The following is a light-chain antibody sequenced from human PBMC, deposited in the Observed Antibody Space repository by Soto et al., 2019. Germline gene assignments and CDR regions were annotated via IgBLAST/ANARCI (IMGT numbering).Light chain of an antibody. CDR1: QGISSY. V-gene: IGKV1-8*01. J-gene: IGKJ3*01. CDR3: QQSSSIFTST. Sequence: AMRMTQSPSSLSASTGDRVTITCRARQGISSYLAWYQQKPGKAPKLLIYAASTLQSGVPSRFSGSGSGTDFTLTLRCLQSEPSPPSYGQQSSSIFTSTFGPGTKV. CDR2: AAS.